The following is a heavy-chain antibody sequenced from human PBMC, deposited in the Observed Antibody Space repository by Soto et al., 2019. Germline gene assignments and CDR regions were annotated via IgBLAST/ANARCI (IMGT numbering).Heavy chain of an antibody. CDR1: GFMFSSAW. D-gene: IGHD1-1*01. V-gene: IGHV3-15*01. CDR3: VEGWNDF. J-gene: IGHJ4*02. CDR2: IKSKRDGGTT. Sequence: HLVESGGDLVKPGGSLRLSCVASGFMFSSAWMSWVRQAPGKGLEWVGRIKSKRDGGTTDYAQPVKCRVVISRDDSKNTLYLQMNSLKTDDTAVYYCVEGWNDFWGQGTLVAVSS.